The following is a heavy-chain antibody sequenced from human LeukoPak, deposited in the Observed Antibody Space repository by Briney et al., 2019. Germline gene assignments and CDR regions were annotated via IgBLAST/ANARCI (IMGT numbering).Heavy chain of an antibody. CDR1: GGSISSYY. V-gene: IGHV4-4*07. J-gene: IGHJ4*02. Sequence: SETLSLTCTVSGGSISSYYWNWIRQPAGKGLEWIGRIYTSGNTNYSPSLKSRVTISVDKSKNQFSLKLSSVTAADTAVYYYAGTDTSAYDRFDYWGQGALVTVSS. CDR2: IYTSGNT. D-gene: IGHD3-22*01. CDR3: AGTDTSAYDRFDY.